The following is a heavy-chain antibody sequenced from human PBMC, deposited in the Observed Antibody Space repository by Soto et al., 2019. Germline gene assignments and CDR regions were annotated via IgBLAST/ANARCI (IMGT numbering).Heavy chain of an antibody. V-gene: IGHV4-39*01. CDR1: GGSISSSSYY. J-gene: IGHJ4*02. CDR3: ARRSKGMTTVTTFDY. Sequence: PSETLSLTCTVSGGSISSSSYYWGWIRHPPGKGLEWIGSIYYSGSTYYNPSLKSRVTISVDTSKNQFSLKLSSVTAADTAVYYCARRSKGMTTVTTFDYWGRGTLVTVSS. D-gene: IGHD4-17*01. CDR2: IYYSGST.